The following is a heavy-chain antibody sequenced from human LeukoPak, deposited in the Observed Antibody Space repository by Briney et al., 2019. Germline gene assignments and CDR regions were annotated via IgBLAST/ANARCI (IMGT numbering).Heavy chain of an antibody. CDR3: ARTAAAGAFDY. V-gene: IGHV3-48*04. Sequence: PGGSLRLSCAASGFTFSSYSMNWARQAPGKGLEWVSYISSSSSTIYYADSVKGRFTISRDNAKNSLYLQMNSLRAEDTAVYYCARTAAAGAFDYWGQGTLVTVSS. J-gene: IGHJ4*02. D-gene: IGHD6-13*01. CDR1: GFTFSSYS. CDR2: ISSSSSTI.